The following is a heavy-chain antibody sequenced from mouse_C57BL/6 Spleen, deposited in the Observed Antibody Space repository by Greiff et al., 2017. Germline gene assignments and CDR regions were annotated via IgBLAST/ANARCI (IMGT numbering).Heavy chain of an antibody. D-gene: IGHD4-1*01. V-gene: IGHV1-52*01. CDR1: GYTFTSYW. Sequence: VQLKQPGAELVRPGSSVKLSCKASGYTFTSYWMHWVKQRPIQGLEWIGNIDPSDSETHYNQKFKDKATLTVDKSSSTAYMQLSSLTSEDSAVYYCARGDWDGFDYWGQGTTLTVSS. CDR3: ARGDWDGFDY. J-gene: IGHJ2*01. CDR2: IDPSDSET.